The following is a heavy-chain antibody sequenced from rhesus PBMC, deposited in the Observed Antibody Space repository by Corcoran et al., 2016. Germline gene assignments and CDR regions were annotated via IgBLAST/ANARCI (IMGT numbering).Heavy chain of an antibody. CDR1: GGSISDSYR. CDR2: IYGSSTST. J-gene: IGHJ2*01. CDR3: ARGYCSSTYCSSHGVDWYFDL. V-gene: IGHV4S10*01. D-gene: IGHD2-15*01. Sequence: QVQLQESGPGVVKPSETLSLTCAVSGGSISDSYRWSWIRQPPGKGLEWIGYIYGSSTSTNYIPSLTIRLTISKYTSKNLFSLMLSSVTAADTAVYYCARGYCSSTYCSSHGVDWYFDLWGPGTPITISS.